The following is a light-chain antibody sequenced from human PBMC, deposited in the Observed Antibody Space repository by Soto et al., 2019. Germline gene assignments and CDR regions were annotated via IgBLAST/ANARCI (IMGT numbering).Light chain of an antibody. J-gene: IGKJ5*01. Sequence: DIVLTQSPDTLSLSPGERATLSFRASQSVSSNYLAWYQQKLGQAPRLLIYDASRRATGIPARFSGSGSGTDFTLTISGLEPADLGVYYCQQRHNWPITFGQGTRLEIK. CDR1: QSVSSNY. CDR3: QQRHNWPIT. CDR2: DAS. V-gene: IGKV3D-20*02.